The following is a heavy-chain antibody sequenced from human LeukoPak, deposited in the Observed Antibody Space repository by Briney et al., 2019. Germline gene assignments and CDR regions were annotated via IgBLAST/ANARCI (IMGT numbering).Heavy chain of an antibody. D-gene: IGHD6-19*01. Sequence: SETLSLTCAVYGGSISSYYWSWIRKPPAKGLEWIGSIYYSGNTNYNPSLKSRVTISVDTSNNQFSLKPSPVTAADTAVYYCARVKYRDQGSGWYRYFDYWGQGTLVTVSS. CDR3: ARVKYRDQGSGWYRYFDY. CDR1: GGSISSYY. J-gene: IGHJ4*02. V-gene: IGHV4-59*01. CDR2: IYYSGNT.